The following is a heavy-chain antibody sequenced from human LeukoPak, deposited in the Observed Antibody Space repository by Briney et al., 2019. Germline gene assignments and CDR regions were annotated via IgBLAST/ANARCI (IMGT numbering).Heavy chain of an antibody. D-gene: IGHD3-9*01. J-gene: IGHJ4*02. CDR2: IYYSGST. CDR3: ARIADILTGFDY. CDR1: GGSISSYY. Sequence: SETLSLTCTVSGGSISSYYWSWIRQPPGKGLEWIGYIYYSGSTNYNSSLKSRVTISVDTSKNQFSLKLSSVTAADTAVYYCARIADILTGFDYWGQGTLVTVSS. V-gene: IGHV4-59*08.